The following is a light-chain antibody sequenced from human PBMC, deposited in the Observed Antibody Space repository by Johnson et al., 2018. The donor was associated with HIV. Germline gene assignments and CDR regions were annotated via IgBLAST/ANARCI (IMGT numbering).Light chain of an antibody. J-gene: IGLJ1*01. Sequence: QSVLTQPPSVSAAPGQKVTISCSGSSSNIGNNYVSWYQQLPGRAPKLLIYDNNKRPSGIPDRFSGSKSGTSATLVITGLQTGDEADYYCGTWDTSLGAQYVFGSGTKVTVL. CDR1: SSNIGNNY. CDR2: DNN. V-gene: IGLV1-51*01. CDR3: GTWDTSLGAQYV.